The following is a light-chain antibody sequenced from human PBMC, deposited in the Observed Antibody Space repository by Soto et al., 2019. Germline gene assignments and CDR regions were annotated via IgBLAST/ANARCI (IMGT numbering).Light chain of an antibody. J-gene: IGLJ3*02. CDR3: SSFAGSSKLV. CDR2: EVN. Sequence: QSALTQPPSASGSPGQSVTISCTGTSSDVGRYKYVSWYQQYPGKAPKVMIYEVNKRPSGVPDRFSGSKSDNTASLTVSGLQTEDEAHYYCSSFAGSSKLVFGGGTKLTVL. V-gene: IGLV2-8*01. CDR1: SSDVGRYKY.